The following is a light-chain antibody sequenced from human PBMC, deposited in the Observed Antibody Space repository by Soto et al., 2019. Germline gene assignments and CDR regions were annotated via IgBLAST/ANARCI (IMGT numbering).Light chain of an antibody. J-gene: IGLJ1*01. CDR1: SGDIGSYNR. CDR3: SSYTNINTRACV. V-gene: IGLV2-14*01. Sequence: QSVLTRPASVSGSPGQSITISCTGTSGDIGSYNRVSWYQQHPGKAPKLIIYEVTDRPSGVSNRFSGSKSGNTASLTISRLQAEDEAEYYCSSYTNINTRACVFGTGTKVTVL. CDR2: EVT.